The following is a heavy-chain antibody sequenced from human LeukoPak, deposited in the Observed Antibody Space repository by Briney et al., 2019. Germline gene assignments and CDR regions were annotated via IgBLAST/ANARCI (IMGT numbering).Heavy chain of an antibody. D-gene: IGHD1-14*01. CDR1: GGSISSGGYS. V-gene: IGHV4-30-2*01. CDR2: IYHSGST. CDR3: ARGYGAFDI. Sequence: SQTLSLTCAVSGGSISSGGYSWSWIRQPPGKGLGWIGYIYHSGSTYYNPSLKSRVTISVDRSKNQFSLKLGSVTAADTAVYYCARGYGAFDIWGQGTMVTVSS. J-gene: IGHJ3*02.